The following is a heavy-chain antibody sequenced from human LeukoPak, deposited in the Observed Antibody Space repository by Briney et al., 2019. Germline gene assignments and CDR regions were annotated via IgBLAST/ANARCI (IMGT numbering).Heavy chain of an antibody. D-gene: IGHD3-10*01. CDR3: ASGHHQGFGELWGAFDI. V-gene: IGHV3-30-3*01. Sequence: GGSLRLSCAASGFTFSSYAMHWVRQAPGKGLEWVAVISYDGSNKYYADSVKGRFTISRDNSKNTLYLQMNSLRAEDTAVYYCASGHHQGFGELWGAFDIWGQGTMVTVSS. J-gene: IGHJ3*02. CDR2: ISYDGSNK. CDR1: GFTFSSYA.